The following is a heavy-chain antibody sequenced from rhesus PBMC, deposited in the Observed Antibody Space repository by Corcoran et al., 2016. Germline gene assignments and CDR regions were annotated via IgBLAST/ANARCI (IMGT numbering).Heavy chain of an antibody. CDR3: TRSHTFCGANLDLDY. Sequence: QLQLQESGPGLVKPSETLSLTCAVSGASVSSAYGWSWIRQPPGRGLEWIWSIFGKMGNTDYSPALKSRVTISRDTSNSQFSLKLRSVTAADTAVYLCTRSHTFCGANLDLDYWGQGLLVTVSS. CDR1: GASVSSAYG. V-gene: IGHV4-127*01. J-gene: IGHJ4*01. D-gene: IGHD1-38*01. CDR2: IFGKMGNT.